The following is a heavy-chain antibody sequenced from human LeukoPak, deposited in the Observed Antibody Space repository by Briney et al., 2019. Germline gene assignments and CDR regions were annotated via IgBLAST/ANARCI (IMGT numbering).Heavy chain of an antibody. CDR2: IYPGDSDT. Sequence: GESLKISCKGSGYSFTSYWIGWVRQMPGKGLEWMGIIYPGDSDTRYSPSFQGQVTISADKSISTAYLQWSSLKASDTAMYYCARGGYYNILTGFRSRILGFDYWGQGSLVTVSS. J-gene: IGHJ4*02. V-gene: IGHV5-51*01. CDR3: ARGGYYNILTGFRSRILGFDY. D-gene: IGHD3-9*01. CDR1: GYSFTSYW.